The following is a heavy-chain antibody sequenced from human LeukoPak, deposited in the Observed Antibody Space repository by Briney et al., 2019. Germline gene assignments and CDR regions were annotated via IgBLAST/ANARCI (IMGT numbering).Heavy chain of an antibody. CDR3: ARVYGGVTPEVRPNWFDP. D-gene: IGHD3-10*01. CDR1: GYTFTGYY. Sequence: ASVKVSCKASGYTFTGYYMHWVRQAPGQGLEWMGWINPNSGGTNYAQKLQGRVTMTTDTSTSTAYMELRSLRSDDTAVYYCARVYGGVTPEVRPNWFDPWGQGTLVTVSS. V-gene: IGHV1-2*02. J-gene: IGHJ5*02. CDR2: INPNSGGT.